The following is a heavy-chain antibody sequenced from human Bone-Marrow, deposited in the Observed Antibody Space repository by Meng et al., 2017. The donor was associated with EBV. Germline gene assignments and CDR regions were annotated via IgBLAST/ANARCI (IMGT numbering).Heavy chain of an antibody. CDR1: GGTNSSSNW. J-gene: IGHJ4*02. D-gene: IGHD1-1*01. CDR3: LLQVQDDDY. Sequence: QVQLQESGPGLVRASGTLSLTRAVFGGTNSSSNWWSWVRQPPRKGLEWIGEIYHSGSTNYNPSLKSRVTISVDKSKNQFSLKLSSVTAADTAVYYCLLQVQDDDYWGQGTLVTVSS. CDR2: IYHSGST. V-gene: IGHV4-4*02.